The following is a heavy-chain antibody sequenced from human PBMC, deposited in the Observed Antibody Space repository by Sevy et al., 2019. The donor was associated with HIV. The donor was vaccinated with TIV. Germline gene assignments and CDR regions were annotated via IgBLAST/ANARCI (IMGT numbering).Heavy chain of an antibody. CDR1: GYRFSNNW. CDR3: ASGAHLPLDGFDF. J-gene: IGHJ3*01. D-gene: IGHD1-26*01. Sequence: GESLKISCQGSGYRFSNNWVAWVRQRPGKGLEWMGMIYPGNSDTRYSPSFQGQVIISADKSIRPAYVQWRSRKASDTAIYYCASGAHLPLDGFDFWGQGTGVTVSS. CDR2: IYPGNSDT. V-gene: IGHV5-51*01.